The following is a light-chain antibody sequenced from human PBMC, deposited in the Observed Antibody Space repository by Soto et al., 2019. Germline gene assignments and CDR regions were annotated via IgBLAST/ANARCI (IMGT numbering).Light chain of an antibody. CDR2: DAS. J-gene: IGKJ1*01. CDR1: QLISNY. V-gene: IGKV3-11*01. CDR3: QQYNNWPGT. Sequence: EIMLTQSPATLSLSPAETATLSCTANQLISNYLAWYQQKPGQAPRLLIYDASNRATGIPARFSGSGSGTEFTLTIGSLQSEDCALYYCQQYNNWPGTFGQGTKVDVK.